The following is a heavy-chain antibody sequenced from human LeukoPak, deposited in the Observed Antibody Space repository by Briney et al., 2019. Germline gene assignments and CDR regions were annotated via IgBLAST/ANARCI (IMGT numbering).Heavy chain of an antibody. J-gene: IGHJ4*02. Sequence: PGGSLRLSCAASGFTFSSYSMNWVRQAPGKGLEWVSSISSSSSYIYYADSVKGRFTISRDNAKNSLYLQMNSLRAEDTAVYYCARDGYSGYARGHYWGQGTLVTVSS. CDR2: ISSSSSYI. V-gene: IGHV3-21*01. CDR1: GFTFSSYS. CDR3: ARDGYSGYARGHY. D-gene: IGHD5-12*01.